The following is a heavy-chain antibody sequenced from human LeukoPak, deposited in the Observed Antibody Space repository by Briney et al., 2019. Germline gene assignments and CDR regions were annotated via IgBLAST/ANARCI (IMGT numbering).Heavy chain of an antibody. CDR2: ISSSSSYI. V-gene: IGHV3-21*01. Sequence: GGSLRLSCAASGFTFSSYSMNWVRQAPGKGLEWVSSISSSSSYIYYADSVKGRFTISRDNAKNSLYLQKNTLRAEDTAVYYCARDWTTYSGSQYYFDFWGQGTLVTVSS. J-gene: IGHJ4*02. CDR3: ARDWTTYSGSQYYFDF. CDR1: GFTFSSYS. D-gene: IGHD1-26*01.